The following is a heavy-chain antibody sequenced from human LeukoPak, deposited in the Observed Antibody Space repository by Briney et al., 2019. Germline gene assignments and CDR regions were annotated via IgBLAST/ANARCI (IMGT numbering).Heavy chain of an antibody. CDR1: GLTFEDYA. CDR2: ISWNSGSI. CDR3: ARDPPGDY. Sequence: GRSLRLSCAASGLTFEDYAMHWVRQAPGKGLEWVSGISWNSGSIGYADSVKGRFTISRDNSKNTLYLQMNSLRAEDTAVYYCARDPPGDYWGQGTLVTVSS. V-gene: IGHV3-9*01. D-gene: IGHD3-10*01. J-gene: IGHJ4*02.